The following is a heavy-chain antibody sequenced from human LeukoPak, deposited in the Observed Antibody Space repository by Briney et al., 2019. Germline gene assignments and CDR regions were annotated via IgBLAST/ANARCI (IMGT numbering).Heavy chain of an antibody. J-gene: IGHJ3*02. CDR3: ATNYCSGGSCYSEGAFDI. CDR1: GGPISSSSYY. Sequence: SETLSLHCTVSGGPISSSSYYWGWIRQPPGKGLEWIGSIYYSGSTYYNPSLKSRVTISVDTSKNQFSLKLSSVTAADTAVYYCATNYCSGGSCYSEGAFDIWGQGTMVTVSS. V-gene: IGHV4-39*01. D-gene: IGHD2-15*01. CDR2: IYYSGST.